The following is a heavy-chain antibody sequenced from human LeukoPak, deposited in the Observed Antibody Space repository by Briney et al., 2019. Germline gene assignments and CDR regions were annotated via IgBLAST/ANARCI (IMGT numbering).Heavy chain of an antibody. D-gene: IGHD3-16*02. CDR1: AFSFSAYA. V-gene: IGHV3-23*01. CDR3: ARSLGELSLAAAY. Sequence: GGPLRLSCTASAFSFSAYAMTWVRQAPGKGLEWVSTIGGSGASTYYADSVKGRFTISRDNSRNTLYLQMNSLRAEDTAVYYCARSLGELSLAAAYWGQGILVTVSS. J-gene: IGHJ4*02. CDR2: IGGSGAST.